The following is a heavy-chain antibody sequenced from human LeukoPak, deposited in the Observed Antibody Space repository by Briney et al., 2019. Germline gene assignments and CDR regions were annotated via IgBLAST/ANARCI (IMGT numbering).Heavy chain of an antibody. V-gene: IGHV3-23*01. Sequence: GGSLRLSCAASGFTFSSYAMSWVRQAPGKGLEWVSAISGSGGSTYYADSVKGRFTISRDNSKNTLYLQMNSLRAEDTAVYYCAKRTTYYYDSSGYYTYFDYWGQGTLVTVSS. J-gene: IGHJ4*02. CDR2: ISGSGGST. D-gene: IGHD3-22*01. CDR1: GFTFSSYA. CDR3: AKRTTYYYDSSGYYTYFDY.